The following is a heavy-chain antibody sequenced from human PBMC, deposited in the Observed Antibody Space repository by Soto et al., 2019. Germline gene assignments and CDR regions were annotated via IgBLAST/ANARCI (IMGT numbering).Heavy chain of an antibody. CDR3: ARGGSSTSEAFAI. D-gene: IGHD2-2*01. Sequence: AETLSLTCTVSGGSISRYYWSWVRQPPGKGLEWIGYIYHRGSPNYNPSLKSRVTISVDTSKDQVSVRLSSVTAADTAVYSCARGGSSTSEAFAIWGQGTMVAVSS. CDR2: IYHRGSP. V-gene: IGHV4-59*01. J-gene: IGHJ3*02. CDR1: GGSISRYY.